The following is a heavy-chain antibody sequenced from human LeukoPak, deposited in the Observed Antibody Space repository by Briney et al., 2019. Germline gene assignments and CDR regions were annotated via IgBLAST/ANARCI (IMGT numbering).Heavy chain of an antibody. CDR3: ASGPAWYSSSWPYYYYYYMDV. J-gene: IGHJ6*03. D-gene: IGHD6-13*01. V-gene: IGHV3-21*01. CDR2: ISSSSSYI. Sequence: GGSLRLSCAASGFTFSSYSMNCVRQAPAKGLEWVSSISSSSSYIYYTDSVKGRFTISRDNAKNPLYLQMNSLRAEDTAVYYCASGPAWYSSSWPYYYYYYMDVWGKGTTVTVSS. CDR1: GFTFSSYS.